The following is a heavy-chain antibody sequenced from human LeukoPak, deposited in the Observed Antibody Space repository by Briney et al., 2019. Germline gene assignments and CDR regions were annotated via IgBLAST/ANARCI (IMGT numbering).Heavy chain of an antibody. Sequence: PSQTLSLTCTVSGGSISSGDYSWSWIRQPPEKGLEWIAYIYPNGSTYYNPSLKSRVTISVDRSKNQFSLKLSSVTAADTAVYYCARVKWLRLAMAKEDNSFDPWGQGSLVTVAS. V-gene: IGHV4-30-2*01. J-gene: IGHJ5*02. CDR1: GGSISSGDYS. D-gene: IGHD5-12*01. CDR2: IYPNGST. CDR3: ARVKWLRLAMAKEDNSFDP.